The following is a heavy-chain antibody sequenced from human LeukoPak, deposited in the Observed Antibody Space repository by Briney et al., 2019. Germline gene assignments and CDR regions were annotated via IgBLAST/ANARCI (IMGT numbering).Heavy chain of an antibody. CDR2: ISGDGSVK. D-gene: IGHD1-1*01. V-gene: IGHV3-7*01. CDR3: AKYKGRAYDY. CDR1: GFTFSNYW. J-gene: IGHJ4*02. Sequence: GGSLRLSCAASGFTFSNYWMSWVRQAPGKGLEWVAHISGDGSVKQNVDSVKGRFTISRDNAENSLFLQMHSLTAEDSAVCFCAKYKGRAYDYWGQGIQVTVSS.